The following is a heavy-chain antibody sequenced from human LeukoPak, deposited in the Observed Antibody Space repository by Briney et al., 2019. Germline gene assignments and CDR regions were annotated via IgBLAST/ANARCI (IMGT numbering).Heavy chain of an antibody. J-gene: IGHJ4*02. CDR3: ARDGDGNFDY. CDR1: GFAFSGYS. CDR2: ISYSSYTI. V-gene: IGHV3-48*04. D-gene: IGHD4-17*01. Sequence: PGGSLRLSCAASGFAFSGYSMNWIRQAPGKGLEWVAYISYSSYTIHYADSVKGRFTISRDNAKNSLYLQMNSLRAEDTAMSYCARDGDGNFDYWGQGTLVTVSS.